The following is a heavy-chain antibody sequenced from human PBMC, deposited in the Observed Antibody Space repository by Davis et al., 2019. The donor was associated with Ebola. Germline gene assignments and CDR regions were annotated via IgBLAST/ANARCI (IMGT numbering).Heavy chain of an antibody. D-gene: IGHD6-6*01. CDR2: IYYSGST. V-gene: IGHV4-30-4*01. CDR3: ARALGIAARASFYFDY. CDR1: GGSINSGDYY. J-gene: IGHJ4*02. Sequence: MPSETLSLTCTVSGGSINSGDYYWSWLRQPPEKGLEWIGYIYYSGSTYYNQSLKSRVTMSIDTSRNQFSLQLSSLTAADTAVYYCARALGIAARASFYFDYWGPGTLVTVSS.